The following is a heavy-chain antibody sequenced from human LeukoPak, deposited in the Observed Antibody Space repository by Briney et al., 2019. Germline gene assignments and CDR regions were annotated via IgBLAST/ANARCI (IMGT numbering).Heavy chain of an antibody. D-gene: IGHD3-22*01. J-gene: IGHJ3*02. CDR1: GGSFSGYF. V-gene: IGHV4-59*10. CDR2: IYTSGST. Sequence: SETLSLTCAVYGGSFSGYFWGWIRQPAGKGLEWIGRIYTSGSTNYNPSLKSRVTMSVDTSKNQFSLKLSSVTAADTAVYYCARVVMDAFDIWGQGTMVTVSS. CDR3: ARVVMDAFDI.